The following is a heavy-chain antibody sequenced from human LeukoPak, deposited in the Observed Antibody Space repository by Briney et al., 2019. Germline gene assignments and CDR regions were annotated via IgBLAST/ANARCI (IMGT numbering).Heavy chain of an antibody. CDR3: ARDGIVVTKNGFDY. CDR1: EYIFSGYY. V-gene: IGHV1-2*02. Sequence: ASVKVSCKASEYIFSGYYLHWVRQAPGQGLEWMGWINANSGGTMYAQKFQGRVTMTRDTSISTAYMELSSLRSDDTAVYYCARDGIVVTKNGFDYWGQGTLVTVSS. J-gene: IGHJ4*02. D-gene: IGHD1-26*01. CDR2: INANSGGT.